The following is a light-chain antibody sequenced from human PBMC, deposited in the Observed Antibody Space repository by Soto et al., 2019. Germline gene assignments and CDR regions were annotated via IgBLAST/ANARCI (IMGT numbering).Light chain of an antibody. J-gene: IGKJ4*01. Sequence: EIVLTQSPGTLSLSPGERATLSCRASQSVSSNYLAWYQQKPGQAPRLLIYVASNRAPGIPDRFSGSGSGTDFTLTISRLEPEDFAVYYCQQHADWPLTLGGGTKVDIK. V-gene: IGKV3D-20*02. CDR3: QQHADWPLT. CDR2: VAS. CDR1: QSVSSNY.